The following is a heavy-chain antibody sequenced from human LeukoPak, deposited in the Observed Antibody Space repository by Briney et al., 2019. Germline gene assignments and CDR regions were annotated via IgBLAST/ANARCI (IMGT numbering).Heavy chain of an antibody. J-gene: IGHJ4*02. CDR1: GFTFDDYA. CDR2: IRSKAFGGTP. V-gene: IGHV3-49*03. Sequence: GGSLRLSCSASGFTFDDYAVSWFRQAPGKGLEWVGFIRSKAFGGTPEYAASVRGRFTISRDDSKSIAYLQMNSLKTEDTAAYYCTRNTVTVHFDYWSQGTLVTVSS. D-gene: IGHD4-17*01. CDR3: TRNTVTVHFDY.